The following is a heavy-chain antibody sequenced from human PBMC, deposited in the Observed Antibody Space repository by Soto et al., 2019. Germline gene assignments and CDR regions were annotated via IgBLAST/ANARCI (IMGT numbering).Heavy chain of an antibody. J-gene: IGHJ4*02. CDR2: ISNSGST. CDR3: ARLRIPNFGVVTGQYFDY. D-gene: IGHD3-3*01. V-gene: IGHV4-61*01. CDR1: GGSVGSGFYY. Sequence: XESLSVPISVSGGSVGSGFYYWSWIRQPPGKGLELIVYISNSGSTNYNPSLTSRVAISLDRSRNQFSLKLTSVTAADTAVYYCARLRIPNFGVVTGQYFDYWGRGTLVTVSS.